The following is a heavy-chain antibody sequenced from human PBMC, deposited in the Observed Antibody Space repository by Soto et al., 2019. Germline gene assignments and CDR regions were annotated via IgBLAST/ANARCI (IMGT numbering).Heavy chain of an antibody. Sequence: GGSLRLSCAASGFTFSSYGMHWVRQAPGKGLEWVAVIWYDGSNKYYADSVKGRFTIFRDNSKNTLYLQMNSLRAEDTAVYYCARDEGLGVNYYYYGVDVWGQGTTVTVSS. CDR1: GFTFSSYG. V-gene: IGHV3-33*01. CDR3: ARDEGLGVNYYYYGVDV. J-gene: IGHJ6*02. D-gene: IGHD3-10*01. CDR2: IWYDGSNK.